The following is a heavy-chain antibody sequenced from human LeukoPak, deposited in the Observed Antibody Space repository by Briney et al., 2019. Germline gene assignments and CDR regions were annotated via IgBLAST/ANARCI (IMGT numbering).Heavy chain of an antibody. CDR2: ISGDGGST. D-gene: IGHD3-22*01. CDR1: GFTFDDYA. V-gene: IGHV3-43*02. Sequence: GGSLRLSCAASGFTFDDYAMHWVRQAPGKGLERVSLISGDGGSTYYADSVKGRFTISRDNSKNSLYLQMNSLRTEDTALYYCAKDIDSSGYYYFDYWGQGTLVTVSS. J-gene: IGHJ4*02. CDR3: AKDIDSSGYYYFDY.